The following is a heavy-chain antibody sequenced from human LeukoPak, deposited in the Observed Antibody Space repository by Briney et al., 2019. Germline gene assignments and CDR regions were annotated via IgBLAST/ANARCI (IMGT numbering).Heavy chain of an antibody. Sequence: GGSLRLSCVVSEFNFRNHWMSWVRQAPGKGLEWVANIKTDGSEKYYVDSVKGRFTISRDNAKNTVYLQMKSLRAEDTAVYYCARKYYYSSRIDYWGQGTLVTVSS. V-gene: IGHV3-7*01. CDR3: ARKYYYSSRIDY. CDR2: IKTDGSEK. D-gene: IGHD3-10*01. CDR1: EFNFRNHW. J-gene: IGHJ4*02.